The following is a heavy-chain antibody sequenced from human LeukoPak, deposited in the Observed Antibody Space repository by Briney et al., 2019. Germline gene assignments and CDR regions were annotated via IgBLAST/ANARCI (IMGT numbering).Heavy chain of an antibody. CDR2: IRGSGGST. CDR1: GFTFSSYA. J-gene: IGHJ4*02. Sequence: SGGSLRLSCAAAGFTFSSYAMRWVRQAPGKGRGWVSAIRGSGGSTYYADSVEGRFTISRDNSNTTLYLQMNSLRAEDTAVYYCAKIPPLVVVINHFDYWGQGTLVTVSS. V-gene: IGHV3-23*01. D-gene: IGHD3-22*01. CDR3: AKIPPLVVVINHFDY.